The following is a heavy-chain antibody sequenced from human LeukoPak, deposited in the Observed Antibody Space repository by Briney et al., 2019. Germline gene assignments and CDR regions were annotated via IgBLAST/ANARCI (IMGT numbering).Heavy chain of an antibody. Sequence: KSGGSLRLSCTASGFTFTTYAMTWVRQAPGKGLEWISSMSSGSRYIYYADSVRGRFTISRDNTRNSLYLAMNNLRAEYTAIYYCARDRPTGASRIFVVQWGQGTPVTVSS. J-gene: IGHJ4*02. V-gene: IGHV3-21*06. CDR3: ARDRPTGASRIFVVQ. CDR2: MSSGSRYI. D-gene: IGHD2-15*01. CDR1: GFTFTTYA.